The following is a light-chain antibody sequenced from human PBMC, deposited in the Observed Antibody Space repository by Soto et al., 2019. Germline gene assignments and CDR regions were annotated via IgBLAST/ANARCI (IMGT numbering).Light chain of an antibody. J-gene: IGKJ1*01. CDR3: QQYDSVSKT. V-gene: IGKV1-5*01. Sequence: DIQMTQSPSTLSASVGDRVTITCRASQSIRSWLAWYQQKPGKVPQLLIYDASNLESGVPSRFSGSGSGTEFNLTISSLQPDDFATYYCQQYDSVSKTFGQGTKVEIK. CDR1: QSIRSW. CDR2: DAS.